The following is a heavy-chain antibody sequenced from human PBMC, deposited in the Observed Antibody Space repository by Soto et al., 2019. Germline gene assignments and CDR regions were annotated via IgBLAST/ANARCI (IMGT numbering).Heavy chain of an antibody. Sequence: ELQLVESGGDLVQPGGSLRLSCAASGFTVSDNYMTWVRQAPGKGLEWVSVIYSGGTTYYADSVKGRFTISRQSSKNTVYLQMNSLRTEDTAVYYCAGPTRNFDYWGQGTVVTVSS. J-gene: IGHJ4*02. CDR1: GFTVSDNY. CDR3: AGPTRNFDY. V-gene: IGHV3-53*04. D-gene: IGHD6-6*01. CDR2: IYSGGTT.